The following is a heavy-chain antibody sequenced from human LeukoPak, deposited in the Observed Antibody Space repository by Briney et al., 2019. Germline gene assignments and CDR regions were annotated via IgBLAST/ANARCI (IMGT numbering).Heavy chain of an antibody. D-gene: IGHD2-2*01. CDR3: ARDLASSTSAYFDY. J-gene: IGHJ4*02. V-gene: IGHV4-59*01. CDR2: IYYSGST. CDR1: GGSISSYY. Sequence: SETLSLTCTVSGGSISSYYWSWIRQPPGKGLEWIGYIYYSGSTNYNPSLKSRVTISVDTSKNQFSLKLSPVTAADTAVYYCARDLASSTSAYFDYWGQGTLVTVSS.